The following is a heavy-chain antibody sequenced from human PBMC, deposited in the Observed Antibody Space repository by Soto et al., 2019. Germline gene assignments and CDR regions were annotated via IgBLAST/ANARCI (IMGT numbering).Heavy chain of an antibody. J-gene: IGHJ4*02. D-gene: IGHD1-7*01. CDR2: IIPIVGIA. V-gene: IGHV1-69*02. CDR1: GGTFGSYS. CDR3: ARVTVGAGTYYFEY. Sequence: QVQLVQSGAEVKKPGSSVKVSCEVSGGTFGSYSISWVRQAPGQGLEWMGRIIPIVGIAHYAQKFQGRVTITTDKSTRTAYVDLSSLRSEDTAVYYCARVTVGAGTYYFEYWGQGTLVSVSS.